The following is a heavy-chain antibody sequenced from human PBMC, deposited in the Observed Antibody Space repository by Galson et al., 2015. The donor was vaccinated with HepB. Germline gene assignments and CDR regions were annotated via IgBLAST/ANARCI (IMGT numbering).Heavy chain of an antibody. CDR1: GFPFSDYY. D-gene: IGHD4-17*01. J-gene: IGHJ4*02. Sequence: SLRLSCAASGFPFSDYYMSWIRQAPGKGLERISYISHNTLYTNDANSVTVRFTISSDNVRNSMYLQMNSLRAEDTAVYYCVRVADSDYCDHPHFDYWGQGTLVTVSS. V-gene: IGHV3-11*06. CDR3: VRVADSDYCDHPHFDY. CDR2: ISHNTLYT.